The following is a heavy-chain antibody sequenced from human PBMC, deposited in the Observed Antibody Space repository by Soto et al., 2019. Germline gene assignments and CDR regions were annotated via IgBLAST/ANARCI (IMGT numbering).Heavy chain of an antibody. J-gene: IGHJ4*02. V-gene: IGHV4-31*03. CDR1: GGSITSSGYY. Sequence: QVQLQESGPGLVKPSQTLSLTCTVSGGSITSSGYYWSWIRQHPGEGLEWIGFTSNSGSTSYNPSLKGRVHIAGDTSSNQFSLHLKSVAAADTVFYYCARGGGSTKVDYWGQGTLVTVSP. CDR2: TSNSGST. CDR3: ARGGGSTKVDY. D-gene: IGHD2-2*01.